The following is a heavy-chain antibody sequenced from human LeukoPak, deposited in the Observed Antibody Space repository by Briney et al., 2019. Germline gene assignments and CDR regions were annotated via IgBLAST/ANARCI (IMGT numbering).Heavy chain of an antibody. CDR2: IYSGGST. J-gene: IGHJ4*02. D-gene: IGHD3-22*01. Sequence: GGSLRLSCAASGFTVSSNYMSWVRQAPGKGLEWVSVIYSGGSTYYADSVKGRFTISRDNSKNTLYLQMNSLRAEDTAVYYCARGFYDSSGYGYYFDYWGQGTLVTVSS. V-gene: IGHV3-66*02. CDR1: GFTVSSNY. CDR3: ARGFYDSSGYGYYFDY.